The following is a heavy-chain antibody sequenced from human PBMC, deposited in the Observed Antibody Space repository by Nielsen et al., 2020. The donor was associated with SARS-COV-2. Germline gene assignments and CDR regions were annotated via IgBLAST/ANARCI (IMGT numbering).Heavy chain of an antibody. CDR1: GLSIGTNY. D-gene: IGHD5-24*01. CDR2: ISYSVRP. Sequence: SETLSLTCTVSGLSIGTNYWSWIRQPPGKGLEWIGYISYSVRPTYNPSLKSRVTISIDPSKDQFSLNVNSVTAADTAVYYCARAGVNFPVWFDPWGQGTLVTVSS. CDR3: ARAGVNFPVWFDP. V-gene: IGHV4-59*12. J-gene: IGHJ5*02.